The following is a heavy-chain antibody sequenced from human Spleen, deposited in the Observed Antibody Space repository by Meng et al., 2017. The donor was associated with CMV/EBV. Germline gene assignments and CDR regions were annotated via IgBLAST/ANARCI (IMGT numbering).Heavy chain of an antibody. J-gene: IGHJ5*02. CDR2: IYPGDSDT. D-gene: IGHD3-3*01. CDR1: GYSFTSYW. CDR3: ARVGNSPTHQTEYYDFWSGAGSLNWFDP. V-gene: IGHV5-51*01. Sequence: GESLKISCKGSGYSFTSYWIGWERQMPGKGLEWMGIIYPGDSDTRYSPSFQGQVTISADKSISTAYLQWSSLKDSDTAMYYCARVGNSPTHQTEYYDFWSGAGSLNWFDPWGQGTLVTVSS.